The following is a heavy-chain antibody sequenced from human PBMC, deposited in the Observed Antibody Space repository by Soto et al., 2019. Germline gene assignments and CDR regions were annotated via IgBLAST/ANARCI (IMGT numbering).Heavy chain of an antibody. V-gene: IGHV1-69*13. CDR3: AASAGLEMATINYFDY. Sequence: GASVKVSCKASGGTFSSYAISWVRQAPGQGLEWMGGIIPIFGTANYAQKFQGRVTITADESTSTAYMELSSLRSEDTAVYYCAASAGLEMATINYFDYWGQGTLVTVSS. D-gene: IGHD5-12*01. CDR2: IIPIFGTA. J-gene: IGHJ4*02. CDR1: GGTFSSYA.